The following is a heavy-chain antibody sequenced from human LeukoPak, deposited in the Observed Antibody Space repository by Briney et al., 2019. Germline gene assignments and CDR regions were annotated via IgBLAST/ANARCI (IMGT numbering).Heavy chain of an antibody. V-gene: IGHV3-21*01. CDR3: AKDTVAGITAPFDY. D-gene: IGHD6-19*01. Sequence: GGSLRLSCAASGFTFSSYSMNWVRQAPGKGLEWVSSISSSSSYIYYADSVKGRFTISRDNAKNSLYLQMNSLRAEDTAVYYCAKDTVAGITAPFDYWGQGTLVTVSS. J-gene: IGHJ4*02. CDR1: GFTFSSYS. CDR2: ISSSSSYI.